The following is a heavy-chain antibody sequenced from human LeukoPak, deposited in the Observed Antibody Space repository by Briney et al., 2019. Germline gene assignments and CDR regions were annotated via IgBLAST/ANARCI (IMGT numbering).Heavy chain of an antibody. J-gene: IGHJ4*02. Sequence: GGSLRLSCAASGFTFSSYAMSWVRQAPGKGLESASAISGSGGSTYYADSVKGRFTFSRDNSKNTLYLQMNSLRAEDTAVYYCAKEVGATNLRYFDYWGQGTLVTVSS. D-gene: IGHD1-26*01. CDR2: ISGSGGST. CDR3: AKEVGATNLRYFDY. CDR1: GFTFSSYA. V-gene: IGHV3-23*01.